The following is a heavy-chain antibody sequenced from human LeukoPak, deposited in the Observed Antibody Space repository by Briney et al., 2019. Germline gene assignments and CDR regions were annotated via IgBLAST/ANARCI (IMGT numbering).Heavy chain of an antibody. CDR3: ARGRVVPAAIYGYYYYYYMDV. Sequence: SETLSLTCAVSGYSISSGYYWGWIRQPPGKGLEWIGSIYHSGSTNYNPSLKSRVTISVDTSKNQFSLKLSSVTAADTAVYYCARGRVVPAAIYGYYYYYYMDVWGKGTTVTVSS. CDR1: GYSISSGYY. CDR2: IYHSGST. J-gene: IGHJ6*03. V-gene: IGHV4-38-2*01. D-gene: IGHD2-2*01.